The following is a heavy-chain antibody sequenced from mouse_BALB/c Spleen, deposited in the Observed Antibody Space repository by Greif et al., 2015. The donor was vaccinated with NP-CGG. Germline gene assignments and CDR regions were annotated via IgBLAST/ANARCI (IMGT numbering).Heavy chain of an antibody. CDR2: IDPSDSYT. J-gene: IGHJ4*01. V-gene: IGHV1-69*02. CDR1: GYTFTSYW. CDR3: ARWATSGSRGAMDY. Sequence: QVQLQQSGAELVKPGASVKLSCKASGYTFTSYWMHWVKQRPGQGLEWIGEIDPSDSYTNYNQKFKGKATLTVDKSSSTAYMQLSSLTSEDSAVYYCARWATSGSRGAMDYWGQGTSVTVSS. D-gene: IGHD1-1*01.